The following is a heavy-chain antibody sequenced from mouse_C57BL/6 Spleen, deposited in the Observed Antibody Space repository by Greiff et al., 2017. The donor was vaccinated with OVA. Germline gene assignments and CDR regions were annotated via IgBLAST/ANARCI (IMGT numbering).Heavy chain of an antibody. J-gene: IGHJ4*01. CDR2: INPYNGDT. Sequence: VQLKESGPELVKPGDSVKISCKASGYSFTGYFMNWVMQSHGKSLEWIGRINPYNGDTFYNQKFKGKATLTVDKSSSTAHMELRSLTSEDSAVYYCARGPPTVVVEGYYAMDYWGQGTSVTVSS. V-gene: IGHV1-20*01. CDR1: GYSFTGYF. CDR3: ARGPPTVVVEGYYAMDY. D-gene: IGHD1-1*01.